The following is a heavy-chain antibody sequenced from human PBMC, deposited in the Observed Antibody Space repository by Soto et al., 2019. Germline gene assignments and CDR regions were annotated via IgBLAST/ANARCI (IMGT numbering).Heavy chain of an antibody. D-gene: IGHD4-17*01. Sequence: KTSETLSLTCSVSGGSVSNKTYYWSWIRQPPGKRLEWIGYVYYSGTTNYNPSLKSRVTISVDLSKIQFSLRLSSVTTADTALYYCARTTAVPNTLRSRYFFDYWGQGTLVTVSS. CDR3: ARTTAVPNTLRSRYFFDY. J-gene: IGHJ4*02. CDR2: VYYSGTT. V-gene: IGHV4-61*01. CDR1: GGSVSNKTYY.